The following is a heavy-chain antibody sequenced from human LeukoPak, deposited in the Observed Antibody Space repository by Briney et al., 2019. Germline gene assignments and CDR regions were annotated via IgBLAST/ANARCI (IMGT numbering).Heavy chain of an antibody. V-gene: IGHV3-23*01. CDR1: GFSFSSYG. CDR3: AKSHRGHCSTTTCDDEGDY. Sequence: PGGSLRLSCVGSGFSFSSYGMTWVRQAPGKGLEWVSSISSGGDNTYYADSVRGRFTISRDNSKNTLYLQLNSLRAEDTAVYYCAKSHRGHCSTTTCDDEGDYWGQGTLVTVSS. D-gene: IGHD2-2*01. CDR2: ISSGGDNT. J-gene: IGHJ4*02.